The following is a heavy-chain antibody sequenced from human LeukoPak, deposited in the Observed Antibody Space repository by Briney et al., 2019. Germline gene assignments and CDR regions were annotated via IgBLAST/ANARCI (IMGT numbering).Heavy chain of an antibody. Sequence: SETLSLTCTVSGGPISSYYWSWIRQPPGKGLEWIGYIYYSGSTNYNPSLKSRVTISVDTSKNQFSLKLSSVTAADTAVYYCARQTGVLYYYYGMDVWGQGTTVTVSS. CDR2: IYYSGST. V-gene: IGHV4-59*08. CDR1: GGPISSYY. J-gene: IGHJ6*02. CDR3: ARQTGVLYYYYGMDV. D-gene: IGHD7-27*01.